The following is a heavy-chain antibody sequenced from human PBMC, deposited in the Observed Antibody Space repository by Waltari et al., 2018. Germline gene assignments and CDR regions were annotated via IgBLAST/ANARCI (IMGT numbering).Heavy chain of an antibody. J-gene: IGHJ6*02. CDR3: ARKLRGGVADYYYGMDV. D-gene: IGHD3-16*01. CDR1: GYTFTSYD. CDR2: MNPNSGNT. Sequence: QVQLVQSGAEVQKPGASVKVSCKASGYTFTSYDINWVRQATDQGLEWMGWMNPNSGNTGYAQKFQGRVTMTRNTSISTAYMELSSLRSEDTAVYYCARKLRGGVADYYYGMDVWGQGTTVTVSS. V-gene: IGHV1-8*01.